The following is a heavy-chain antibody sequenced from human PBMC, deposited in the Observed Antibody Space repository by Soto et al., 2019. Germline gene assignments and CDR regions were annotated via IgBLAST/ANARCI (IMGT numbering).Heavy chain of an antibody. CDR3: ATDWARGFRYYFDY. V-gene: IGHV3-23*01. CDR1: GFTFDDYS. Sequence: VQLLESGGGLAQPGGSLRLSCVGSGFTFDDYSMSWVRQAPGKGLEWVSCIGASGTITYYAEAVKGRFRISRDNSKNTLYLEMNGLRADDTATYYCATDWARGFRYYFDYWGQGSLVAVSS. D-gene: IGHD3-10*01. J-gene: IGHJ4*02. CDR2: IGASGTIT.